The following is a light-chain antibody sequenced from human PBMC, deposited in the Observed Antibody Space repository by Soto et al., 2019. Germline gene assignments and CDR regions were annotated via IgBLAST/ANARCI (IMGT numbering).Light chain of an antibody. J-gene: IGLJ2*01. CDR3: ASYTSSSTSVI. CDR1: SSDVGGYKY. CDR2: EVS. Sequence: QSVLTQPASVSGSPGQSITISCTGTSSDVGGYKYVSWYQQHPDKAPKLIIFEVSNRPSGISSRFSGSKSGNTASLTISGPQAEDEAEYYCASYTSSSTSVIFGRGTKVTVL. V-gene: IGLV2-14*01.